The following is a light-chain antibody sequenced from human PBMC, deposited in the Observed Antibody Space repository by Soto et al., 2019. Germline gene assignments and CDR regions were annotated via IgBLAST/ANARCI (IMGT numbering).Light chain of an antibody. J-gene: IGKJ1*01. CDR1: QSLDFN. V-gene: IGKV3-15*01. CDR3: QQYNNWPPWT. CDR2: SAS. Sequence: EIVMTQSPATLSVSPGERATLSCRASQSLDFNLAWYQQKPGQPPRLIIYSASTRDTGVPARFSGSGSGTDFTLTISSLQSEDSAVYFCQQYNNWPPWTFGQGTTAEVK.